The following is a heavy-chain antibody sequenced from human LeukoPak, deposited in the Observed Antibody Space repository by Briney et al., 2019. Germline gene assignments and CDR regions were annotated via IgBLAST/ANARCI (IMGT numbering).Heavy chain of an antibody. CDR3: AKGPYSSSWYPDY. CDR1: GFTFSSYA. D-gene: IGHD6-13*01. CDR2: ISGSGDTT. J-gene: IGHJ4*02. Sequence: GGSLRLSCAASGFTFSSYAMSWVRQAPGKGLEWVSAISGSGDTTDFADSVKGRFTISRDNSKNTLYLQMNSLRAEDTAVYYCAKGPYSSSWYPDYWGQGTLVTVSS. V-gene: IGHV3-23*01.